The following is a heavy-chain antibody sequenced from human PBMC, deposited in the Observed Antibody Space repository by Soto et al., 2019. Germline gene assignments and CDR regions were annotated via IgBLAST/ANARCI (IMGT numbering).Heavy chain of an antibody. D-gene: IGHD3-3*01. Sequence: EVQLLESGGGLVQPGGSLRLSCAASGFTFSSYAMSWVRQAPGKGLEWVSAMSGSGGSTYYADSVKGRFTISRDNSKNTLYLQMNSLRAEDTDVYYCAKGGLTIFGSGPDYWGQGTLVTVSS. V-gene: IGHV3-23*01. CDR3: AKGGLTIFGSGPDY. CDR2: MSGSGGST. J-gene: IGHJ4*02. CDR1: GFTFSSYA.